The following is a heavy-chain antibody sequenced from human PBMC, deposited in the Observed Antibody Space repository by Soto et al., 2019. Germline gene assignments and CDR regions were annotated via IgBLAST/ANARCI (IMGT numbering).Heavy chain of an antibody. J-gene: IGHJ2*01. D-gene: IGHD6-13*01. CDR2: IIPISGTA. CDR3: ARDSNHLYWYFHL. V-gene: IGHV1-69*01. Sequence: QVQLVQSGAEVKKPGSSVKVSCKASGGAFISYAISWVRQAPEQGLEWMGGIIPISGTANYAQKFQGRVTITADESTSTAYMELSSLRSEDTAVYYCARDSNHLYWYFHLWGRGTLVTVSS. CDR1: GGAFISYA.